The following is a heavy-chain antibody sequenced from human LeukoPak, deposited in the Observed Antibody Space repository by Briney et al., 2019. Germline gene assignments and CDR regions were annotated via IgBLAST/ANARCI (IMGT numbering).Heavy chain of an antibody. J-gene: IGHJ4*02. Sequence: SETLSLTCTVSGGSISSSSYYWGWIRQPPGKGLEWIGSIYYSGSTYYNPSLKSRVTISVDTPKNQFSLKLSSVTAADTAVYYCARQLAGIDPYYFDYWGQGTLVTVSS. D-gene: IGHD6-19*01. V-gene: IGHV4-39*01. CDR1: GGSISSSSYY. CDR2: IYYSGST. CDR3: ARQLAGIDPYYFDY.